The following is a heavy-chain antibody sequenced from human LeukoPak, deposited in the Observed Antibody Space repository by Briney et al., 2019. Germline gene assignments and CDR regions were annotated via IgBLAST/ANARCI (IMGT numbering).Heavy chain of an antibody. D-gene: IGHD3-9*01. CDR2: MNPNSGNT. V-gene: IGHV1-8*01. CDR3: ARGKFFDWLLLVENYYGMDA. J-gene: IGHJ6*02. Sequence: ASVKVSCKASGYTFTSYDINWVRQATGQGLEWMGWMNPNSGNTGYAQKFQGRVTMTRNTSISTAYMELSSLRSEDTAVYYCARGKFFDWLLLVENYYGMDAWGQGTTVTVSS. CDR1: GYTFTSYD.